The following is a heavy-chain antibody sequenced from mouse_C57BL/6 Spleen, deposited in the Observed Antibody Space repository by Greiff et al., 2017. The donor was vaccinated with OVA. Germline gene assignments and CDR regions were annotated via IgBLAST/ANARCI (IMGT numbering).Heavy chain of an antibody. CDR3: TRGEIGYDEGWFAY. V-gene: IGHV1-15*01. CDR2: IDPETGGT. CDR1: GYTFTDYE. Sequence: VQLQQSGAELVRPGASVTLSCKASGYTFTDYEMHWVKQTPVHGLEWIGAIDPETGGTAYNQKFKGKAILTADKSSSTAYMELRSLTSEDSAVYYCTRGEIGYDEGWFAYWGQGTLVTVSA. D-gene: IGHD2-2*01. J-gene: IGHJ3*01.